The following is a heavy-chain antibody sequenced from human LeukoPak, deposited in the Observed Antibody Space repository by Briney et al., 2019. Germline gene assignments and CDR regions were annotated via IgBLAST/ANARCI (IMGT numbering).Heavy chain of an antibody. Sequence: GGSLRLSCVASGFTLSSYSMNWVRQAPGKGLEWVSYISSSSSTIYYADSVKGRFTISRDNAKNSLYLQMNSLRAEDTAVYYCARDGAYYYDSSGPLWAFDIWGQGTMVTVSS. V-gene: IGHV3-48*01. D-gene: IGHD3-22*01. J-gene: IGHJ3*02. CDR2: ISSSSSTI. CDR1: GFTLSSYS. CDR3: ARDGAYYYDSSGPLWAFDI.